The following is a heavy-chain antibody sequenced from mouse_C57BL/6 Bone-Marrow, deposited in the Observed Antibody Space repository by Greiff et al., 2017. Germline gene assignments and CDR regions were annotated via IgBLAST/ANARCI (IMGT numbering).Heavy chain of an antibody. CDR1: GYAFSSSW. CDR3: ARQYYGSSFYWYFDV. CDR2: IYPGDGDT. V-gene: IGHV1-82*01. J-gene: IGHJ1*03. D-gene: IGHD1-1*01. Sequence: VQLVESGPELVKPGASVKISCKASGYAFSSSWMNWVKQRPGKGLEWIGRIYPGDGDTNYNGKFKGKATLTADKSSSTAYMQLSSLTSEDSAVYFCARQYYGSSFYWYFDVWGTGTTVTVSS.